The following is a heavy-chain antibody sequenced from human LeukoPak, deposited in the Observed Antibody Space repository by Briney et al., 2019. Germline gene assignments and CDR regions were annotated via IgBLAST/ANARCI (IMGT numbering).Heavy chain of an antibody. CDR1: GYTFNGYY. CDR3: ARDFFDYYGSGSYFGY. Sequence: GAAVKVSCKSSGYTFNGYYMHWVRQAPGQGLEWMGWVHPNSGGTNYAQKFQGRVTMTSDTSISTAYMELSRLRSDDTAVYYCARDFFDYYGSGSYFGYWGQGTLVTVSS. D-gene: IGHD3-10*01. J-gene: IGHJ4*02. V-gene: IGHV1-2*02. CDR2: VHPNSGGT.